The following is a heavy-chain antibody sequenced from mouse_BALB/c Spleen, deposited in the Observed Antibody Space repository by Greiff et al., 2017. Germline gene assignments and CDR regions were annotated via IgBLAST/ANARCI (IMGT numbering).Heavy chain of an antibody. CDR2: IWRGGST. J-gene: IGHJ4*01. CDR3: AKEGGGDAMDY. D-gene: IGHD1-1*02. V-gene: IGHV2-5-1*01. CDR1: GFSLTSYG. Sequence: VKLMESGPSLVQPSQSLSITCTVSGFSLTSYGVHWVRQSPGKGLEWLGVIWRGGSTDYNAAFMSRLSITKDNSKSQVFFKMNSLQADDTAIYYCAKEGGGDAMDYWGQGTSVTVSS.